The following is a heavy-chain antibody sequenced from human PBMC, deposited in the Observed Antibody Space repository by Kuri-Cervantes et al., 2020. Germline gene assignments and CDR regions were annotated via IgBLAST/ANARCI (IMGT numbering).Heavy chain of an antibody. D-gene: IGHD4-17*01. Sequence: GGSLRLSCVVSGFTFSSYAMHWVRQAPGKGLEWVAVISYDGTETYYADSVQGRFTISRDDSQSTVALQMKNLRVEDTALYYCAKHGATTMHYYYYGMDVWGQGTTVTVSS. CDR2: ISYDGTET. V-gene: IGHV3-30*18. J-gene: IGHJ6*02. CDR3: AKHGATTMHYYYYGMDV. CDR1: GFTFSSYA.